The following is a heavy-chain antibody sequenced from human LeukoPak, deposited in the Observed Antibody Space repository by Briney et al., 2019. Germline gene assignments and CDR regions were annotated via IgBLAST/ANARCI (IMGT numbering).Heavy chain of an antibody. CDR2: IIPIFGTA. D-gene: IGHD5-24*01. Sequence: SVKVSCKASGGTFSSYAISWVRQAPGQGLEWMGGIIPIFGTANYAQKFQGRVTITTDESTSTAYMELSSLRSEDTAVYYCAGGIDGYNLVDYWGQGTLVTASS. CDR1: GGTFSSYA. V-gene: IGHV1-69*05. CDR3: AGGIDGYNLVDY. J-gene: IGHJ4*02.